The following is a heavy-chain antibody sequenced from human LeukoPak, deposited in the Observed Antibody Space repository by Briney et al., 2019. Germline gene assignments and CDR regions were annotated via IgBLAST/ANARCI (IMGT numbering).Heavy chain of an antibody. CDR2: IYYSGST. V-gene: IGHV4-59*01. J-gene: IGHJ4*02. CDR1: GGSFSGYY. D-gene: IGHD6-19*01. Sequence: SETLSLTCAVYGGSFSGYYWSWIRQPPGKGLEWIGYIYYSGSTNYNPSLKSRVTISVDTSKNQFSLKLSSVTAADTAVYYCAGAVAGYFDYWGQGTLVTVSS. CDR3: AGAVAGYFDY.